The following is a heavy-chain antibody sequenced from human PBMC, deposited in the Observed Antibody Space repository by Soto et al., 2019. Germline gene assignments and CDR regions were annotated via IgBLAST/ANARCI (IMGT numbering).Heavy chain of an antibody. V-gene: IGHV1-58*01. CDR1: GFTFPSSA. Sequence: QMQLVQSGPEVKRPGTSVKVSCKASGFTFPSSAVQWVRQARGQGLEWIGWIVVGSGNTNYAQKFQERVTITRDMSTNTAYMELSSLRSEDTAVYYCAADLAILRSIFFYYGMDVWGQGTTVTVSS. CDR3: AADLAILRSIFFYYGMDV. J-gene: IGHJ6*02. D-gene: IGHD3-3*01. CDR2: IVVGSGNT.